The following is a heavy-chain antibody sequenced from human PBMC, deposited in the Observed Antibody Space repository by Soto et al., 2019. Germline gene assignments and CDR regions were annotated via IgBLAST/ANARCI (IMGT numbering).Heavy chain of an antibody. CDR2: ISHSGNT. D-gene: IGHD6-13*01. V-gene: IGHV4-34*01. J-gene: IGHJ4*02. CDR1: GGSLGDYY. CDR3: ARGRKGYSSSWYVD. Sequence: QVQLQQWGAGLLRPSETLSLSCDVYGGSLGDYYWSWIRQSPGKGLVWIVEISHSGNTNYNPSLKSRVIILIDTSKNQFSLKLSFVTAADTAVYYCARGRKGYSSSWYVDWGRGTLVTVSS.